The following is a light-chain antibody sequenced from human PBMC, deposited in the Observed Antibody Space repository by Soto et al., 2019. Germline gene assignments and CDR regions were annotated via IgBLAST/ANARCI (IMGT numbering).Light chain of an antibody. V-gene: IGLV1-44*01. CDR2: SNN. CDR3: AAWDDSLNGVV. Sequence: QAVVTQPPSGSGTPGQRVTISCSGSSSNIGSNTVNWYQQLPGTAPKLLIYSNNQRPSGVPDRFSGSKSGTSASLAISGLQSEDEADYYCAAWDDSLNGVVFGGGTQLTVL. CDR1: SSNIGSNT. J-gene: IGLJ2*01.